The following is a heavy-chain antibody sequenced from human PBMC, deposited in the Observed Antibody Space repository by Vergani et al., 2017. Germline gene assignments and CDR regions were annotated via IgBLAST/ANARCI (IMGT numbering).Heavy chain of an antibody. CDR1: GFSFSDHY. J-gene: IGHJ3*02. CDR2: ISNRGNTI. D-gene: IGHD5-24*01. Sequence: QVQLVESGGSLVKPGGSLSLPFAASGFSFSDHYMTWIRQAPGKGLEWVSYISNRGNTIEYADSVQRRFSISRDNAKRSLFLQMDSLRAADTAVYYCARDHRDYNNYPGTFDIWGQGSMVTVSS. CDR3: ARDHRDYNNYPGTFDI. V-gene: IGHV3-11*01.